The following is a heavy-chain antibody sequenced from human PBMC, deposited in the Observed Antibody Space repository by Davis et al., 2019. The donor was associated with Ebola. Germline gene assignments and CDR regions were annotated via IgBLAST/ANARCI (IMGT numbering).Heavy chain of an antibody. CDR1: GGSISSYY. CDR2: IYYSGST. V-gene: IGHV4-59*06. J-gene: IGHJ4*02. Sequence: PSETLSLTCTVSGGSISSYYWSWIRQHPGKGLEWIGYIYYSGSTYYNPSLKSRVTISVDTSKNRFSLKLSSVTAADTAVYYCARGAGPYCSGGSCHRGGNYFDYWGQGTLVTVSS. D-gene: IGHD2-15*01. CDR3: ARGAGPYCSGGSCHRGGNYFDY.